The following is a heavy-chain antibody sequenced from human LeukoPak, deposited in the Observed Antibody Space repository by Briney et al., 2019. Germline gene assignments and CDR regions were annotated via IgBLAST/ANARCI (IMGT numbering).Heavy chain of an antibody. Sequence: PSETLSLTCTVSGGSISNYYWSWIRQPPGKGLEWIGYIYYSGSTYYNPSLKSRVTISVDTSKNQFSLKLSSVTAADTAVYYCARESEDKYYYDSSGYYLFDYWGQGTLVTVSS. D-gene: IGHD3-22*01. CDR2: IYYSGST. V-gene: IGHV4-59*06. CDR1: GGSISNYY. CDR3: ARESEDKYYYDSSGYYLFDY. J-gene: IGHJ4*02.